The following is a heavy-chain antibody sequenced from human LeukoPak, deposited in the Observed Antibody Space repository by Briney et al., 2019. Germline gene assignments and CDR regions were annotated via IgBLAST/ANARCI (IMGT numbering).Heavy chain of an antibody. D-gene: IGHD6-19*01. Sequence: GASVKASCKASGGTFSSYAISWVRQAPGQGLEWMGGIIPIFGTANYAQKFQGRVTITADESTSTAYMELSSLRSEDTAVYYCAVGEWLVDTWVDYYYGMDVWGQGTTVTVSS. CDR2: IIPIFGTA. CDR1: GGTFSSYA. CDR3: AVGEWLVDTWVDYYYGMDV. V-gene: IGHV1-69*13. J-gene: IGHJ6*02.